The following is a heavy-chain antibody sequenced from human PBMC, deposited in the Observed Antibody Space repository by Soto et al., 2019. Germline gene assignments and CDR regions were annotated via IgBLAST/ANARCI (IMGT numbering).Heavy chain of an antibody. D-gene: IGHD2-2*01. CDR3: ARPGCSSTSCYRYNWFDP. Sequence: SETLSLTCTVSGGSISSSSYYWGWIRQPPGKGLEWIGSIYYSGSTYYNPSLKSRVTISVDTSKNQFSLKLSSVTAADTAVYYCARPGCSSTSCYRYNWFDPWGQRTLVTVSS. CDR2: IYYSGST. V-gene: IGHV4-39*01. J-gene: IGHJ5*02. CDR1: GGSISSSSYY.